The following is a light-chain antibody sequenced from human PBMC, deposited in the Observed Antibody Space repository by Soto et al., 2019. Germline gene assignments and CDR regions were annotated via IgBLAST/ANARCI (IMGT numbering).Light chain of an antibody. CDR1: QSVNRGY. CDR3: QQYAVSPET. Sequence: IVLTQSPGSLSLSPGDRAALSCRASQSVNRGYLAWYQHRPGQAPRLLIFGASTRAPGVPYRFSVNGSGTDFTLTITRLEPEDCGLYYCQQYAVSPETFGQGTKVEFK. J-gene: IGKJ1*01. CDR2: GAS. V-gene: IGKV3-20*01.